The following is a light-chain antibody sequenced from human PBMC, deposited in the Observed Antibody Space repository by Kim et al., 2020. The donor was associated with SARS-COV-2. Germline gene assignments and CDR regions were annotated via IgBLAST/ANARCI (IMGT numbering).Light chain of an antibody. J-gene: IGKJ2*01. CDR1: QSIRNY. CDR2: AAS. V-gene: IGKV1-39*01. Sequence: SAAVGDRVTITCRESQSIRNYLDWYQHKPGKPPKVLIYAASTLQSGVPSRFSGSGSGTDFTLTISSLQPEDFATYYCQQSHSPPYTFGQGTKLEI. CDR3: QQSHSPPYT.